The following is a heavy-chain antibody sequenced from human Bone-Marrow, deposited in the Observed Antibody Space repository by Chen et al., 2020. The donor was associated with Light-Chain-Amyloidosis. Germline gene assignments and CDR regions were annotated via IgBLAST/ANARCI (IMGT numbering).Heavy chain of an antibody. J-gene: IGHJ6*03. D-gene: IGHD3-10*01. CDR1: GGSLRGYY. Sequence: QVQLQQWGAGLLKPSETLSLTCGVNGGSLRGYYWSWIRQPPGKGLEWIGEISQIGSTYYNPTLRSRVTISLDTSKNQFSLKLSSVTAADTAVYYCARQSYGSDSYFSLDNTYYMDVWGRGTTVTVSS. CDR3: ARQSYGSDSYFSLDNTYYMDV. V-gene: IGHV4-34*01. CDR2: ISQIGST.